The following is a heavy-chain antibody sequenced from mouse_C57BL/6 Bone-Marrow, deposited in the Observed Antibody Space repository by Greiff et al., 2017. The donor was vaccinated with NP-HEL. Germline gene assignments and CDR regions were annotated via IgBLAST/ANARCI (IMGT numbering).Heavy chain of an antibody. Sequence: QVQLKQSGAELMKPGASVKLSCKATGYTFTGYWIEWVKQRPGHGLEWIGEILPGSGSTNYNEKFKGKATFTADTSSNTAYMQLSSLTTEDSAIYDCARRRALGYYGNYYAYWGKGTTLTVAS. J-gene: IGHJ2*01. CDR2: ILPGSGST. CDR1: GYTFTGYW. CDR3: ARRRALGYYGNYYAY. V-gene: IGHV1-9*01. D-gene: IGHD2-1*01.